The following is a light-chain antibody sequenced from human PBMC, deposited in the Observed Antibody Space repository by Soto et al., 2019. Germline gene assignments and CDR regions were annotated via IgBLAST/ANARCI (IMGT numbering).Light chain of an antibody. CDR2: DAS. J-gene: IGKJ5*01. CDR1: QGISSA. Sequence: AIQLAQSPSSLSASVGDRVTITCRASQGISSALAWYQQKPGKAPKLLIYDASSLESGVPLRFSGSGSGTDFTLTISSLQPEDFATYYCQQFNSYLYTFGQGTRLEIK. V-gene: IGKV1-13*02. CDR3: QQFNSYLYT.